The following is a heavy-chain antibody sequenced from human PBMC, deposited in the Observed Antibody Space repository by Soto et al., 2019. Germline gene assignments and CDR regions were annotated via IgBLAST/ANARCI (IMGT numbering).Heavy chain of an antibody. D-gene: IGHD3-16*01. Sequence: QVQLVESGGGLVKPGGSLRLSCAASGFTFSDYYMTWMRQAPGKGPEWVSYISSTSTYTNYADSVKGRFTISRDNAKHSLFLQTNNLRAEDTAVYYCERRPGGGVDYWGRGTLVTVST. V-gene: IGHV3-11*05. CDR3: ERRPGGGVDY. J-gene: IGHJ4*02. CDR1: GFTFSDYY. CDR2: ISSTSTYT.